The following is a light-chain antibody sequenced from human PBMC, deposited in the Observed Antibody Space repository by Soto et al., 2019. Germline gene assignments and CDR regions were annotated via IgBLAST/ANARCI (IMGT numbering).Light chain of an antibody. Sequence: QSALTQPPSASGSPGQSVTTSCTGTSSDVGGYNYVSWYQQYPDKVPKLMIYEVNKRPSGVPDRFSGSKSGNTASLTISGLQADDEADYYCTSYAGGNNVFGTGTKLTVL. CDR1: SSDVGGYNY. CDR3: TSYAGGNNV. J-gene: IGLJ1*01. V-gene: IGLV2-8*01. CDR2: EVN.